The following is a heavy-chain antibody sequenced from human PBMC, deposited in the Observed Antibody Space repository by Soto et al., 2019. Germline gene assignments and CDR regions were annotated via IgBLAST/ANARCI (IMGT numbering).Heavy chain of an antibody. CDR1: GYTFTNFG. J-gene: IGHJ4*02. Sequence: QVQLVQSGAEVKKPGASVKVSCKTSGYTFTNFGLSWVRQAPGQGLEWMGWISAYNGNTNYAQNLQGRVTMTTETSTRTAYMALRSLRSDDTAVYHCARGGTPINSWGQGTLVTVSS. CDR2: ISAYNGNT. D-gene: IGHD3-16*01. V-gene: IGHV1-18*01. CDR3: ARGGTPINS.